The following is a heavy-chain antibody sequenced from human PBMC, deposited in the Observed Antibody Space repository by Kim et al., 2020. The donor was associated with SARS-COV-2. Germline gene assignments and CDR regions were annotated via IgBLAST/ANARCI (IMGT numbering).Heavy chain of an antibody. D-gene: IGHD3-22*01. CDR2: ISGSGSDT. CDR3: AKRGHYDPSSYFPS. J-gene: IGHJ5*02. CDR1: GFTFSSHA. Sequence: GGSLRLSCAASGFTFSSHAMSWVRQAPGRGLEWVSAISGSGSDTYYSDSVKGRFAISRDNSKNTLYLQMNSLRAEDTAIYYCAKRGHYDPSSYFPSWGQGTRVTVSS. V-gene: IGHV3-23*01.